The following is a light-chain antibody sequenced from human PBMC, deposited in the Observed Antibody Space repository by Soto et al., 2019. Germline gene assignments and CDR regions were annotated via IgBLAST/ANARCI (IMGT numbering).Light chain of an antibody. CDR1: SSDVGGYNF. CDR3: CSYVATDSFV. CDR2: DVT. V-gene: IGLV2-11*01. J-gene: IGLJ1*01. Sequence: SALTQPRSVSGSPGQSVTISCTGSSSDVGGYNFVSWYQQHPGKAPKLMIYDVTKRPSGVPDRFSGSKSGNTASLTISGLHTEDEADYFCCSYVATDSFVFGTGTKVTVL.